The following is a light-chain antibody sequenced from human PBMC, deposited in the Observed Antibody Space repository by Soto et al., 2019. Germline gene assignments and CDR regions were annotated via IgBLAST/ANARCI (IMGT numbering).Light chain of an antibody. CDR2: EVT. Sequence: QSAPTQPASVSGSPGQSIAISCTGTSSDLGAYDYVSWYQQQPEKAPKLIIYEVTKRPSGVSNLFSGSKSGNTASLTISGLQPEDESDYYCSSHTSGNTRVFGTGTKVTVL. V-gene: IGLV2-14*01. J-gene: IGLJ1*01. CDR3: SSHTSGNTRV. CDR1: SSDLGAYDY.